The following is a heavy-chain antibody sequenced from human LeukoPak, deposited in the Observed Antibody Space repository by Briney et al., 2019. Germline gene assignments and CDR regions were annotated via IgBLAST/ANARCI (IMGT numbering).Heavy chain of an antibody. J-gene: IGHJ4*02. CDR1: GYTFTSYY. Sequence: SVKVSCKASGYTFTSYYMHWVRQAPGQGLEWMGRIIPILGIANYAQKFQGRVTITADKSTSTAYMELSSLRSEDTAVYYCARCPRRDVYYFDYWGQGTLVTVSS. D-gene: IGHD3-16*01. CDR2: IIPILGIA. V-gene: IGHV1-69*02. CDR3: ARCPRRDVYYFDY.